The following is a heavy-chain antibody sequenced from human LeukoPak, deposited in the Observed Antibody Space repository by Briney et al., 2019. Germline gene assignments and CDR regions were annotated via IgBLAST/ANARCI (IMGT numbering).Heavy chain of an antibody. V-gene: IGHV4-34*01. CDR1: GGSFSGYY. CDR2: INHSGST. D-gene: IGHD2-2*01. J-gene: IGHJ4*02. CDR3: ARGHGLYCSSTRCYPFDY. Sequence: SETLSLTCAVYGGSFSGYYWSWIRQPPGKGVEWTGEINHSGSTNYNPSLKSRVTISVDTSKNQFSLKLSSVTAADTAVYYCARGHGLYCSSTRCYPFDYWGQGTLVTVSS.